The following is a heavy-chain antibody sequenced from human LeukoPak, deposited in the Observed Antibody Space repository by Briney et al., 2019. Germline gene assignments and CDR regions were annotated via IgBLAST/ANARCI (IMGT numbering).Heavy chain of an antibody. CDR3: ARDLAHHAFDI. CDR1: GFTVSSNY. V-gene: IGHV3-66*01. J-gene: IGHJ3*02. Sequence: GGSLRLSCAASGFTVSSNYMSWVRQAPGKGLEWVSVIYSGGSTYYADSVKGRFTISRDNSKNTLYLQMNSLRAEDTAVYYCARDLAHHAFDIWGQGKMVTVSS. CDR2: IYSGGST.